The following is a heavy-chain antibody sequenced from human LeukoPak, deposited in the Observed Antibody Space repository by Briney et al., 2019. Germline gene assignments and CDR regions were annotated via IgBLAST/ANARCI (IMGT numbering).Heavy chain of an antibody. D-gene: IGHD6-13*01. CDR2: INSSSSNI. Sequence: GGALRLSCAASGFTFSSYSMNWGRQAPGKGLEGGLYINSSSSNIYYADSVKGRFTISRDNAKNSLYLQMSSLRAEDTAVYYCARDRIEQQRTLGRSTNYYSYYYMDVWGKGTTVTVSS. V-gene: IGHV3-48*01. CDR3: ARDRIEQQRTLGRSTNYYSYYYMDV. J-gene: IGHJ6*03. CDR1: GFTFSSYS.